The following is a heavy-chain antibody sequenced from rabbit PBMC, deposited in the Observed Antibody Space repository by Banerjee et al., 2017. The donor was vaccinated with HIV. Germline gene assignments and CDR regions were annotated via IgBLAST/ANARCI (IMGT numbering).Heavy chain of an antibody. Sequence: QEQLVESGGGLVQPGESLKLSCKASGIDFSRYGISWVRQAPGKGLEWIASFYPDYGNTDYASWVNGRFTCSLDNAQNTVTLQMTSLTAADTATYFCARETGYAGGGYAFNLWGQGTLVTVS. CDR3: ARETGYAGGGYAFNL. CDR2: FYPDYGNT. CDR1: GIDFSRYG. V-gene: IGHV1S47*01. J-gene: IGHJ4*01. D-gene: IGHD8-1*01.